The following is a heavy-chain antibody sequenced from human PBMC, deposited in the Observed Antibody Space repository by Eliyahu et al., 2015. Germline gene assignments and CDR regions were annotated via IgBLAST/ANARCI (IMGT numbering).Heavy chain of an antibody. J-gene: IGHJ4*02. Sequence: QLQLQESGPGLVKPSETLSLTCTVSGGSISSDSFYWGWIRQPPGKGLEWIGSIYYSGSTFYNPSLKSRVTISVETSKNQFSLKLTSVTAADTAVYFCAKLSDYEDYWGQGTLVTVSS. D-gene: IGHD4-17*01. CDR3: AKLSDYEDY. CDR1: GGSISSDSFY. CDR2: IYYSGST. V-gene: IGHV4-39*01.